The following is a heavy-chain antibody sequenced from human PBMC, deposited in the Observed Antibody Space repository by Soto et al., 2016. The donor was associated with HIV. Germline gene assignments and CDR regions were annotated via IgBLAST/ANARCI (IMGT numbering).Heavy chain of an antibody. CDR2: IIPMFDTT. V-gene: IGHV1-69*01. CDR3: ARGSVLSAFEY. Sequence: QVQLVQSGAEVKKPGASVKVSCKASGYTFTSYGISWVRQAPGQGLEWMGVIIPMFDTTNYAQNFQDRVTITADESTSTAYMELNSLRFDDTAVYYCARGSVLSAFEYLGPRDNGHRLL. CDR1: GYTFTSYG. J-gene: IGHJ3*02.